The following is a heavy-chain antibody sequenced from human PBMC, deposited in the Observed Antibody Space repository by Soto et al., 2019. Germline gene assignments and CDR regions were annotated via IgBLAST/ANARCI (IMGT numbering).Heavy chain of an antibody. V-gene: IGHV4-59*08. CDR2: IYYSGST. J-gene: IGHJ6*03. Sequence: SETLSLTCTVSGGSISSYYWSWIRQPPGKGLEWIGYIYYSGSTNYNPSLKSRVTISVDTSKNQFSPKLSSVTAADTAVYYCARQGLGLGYYYYMDVWGKGTTVTVSS. CDR3: ARQGLGLGYYYYMDV. CDR1: GGSISSYY. D-gene: IGHD3-9*01.